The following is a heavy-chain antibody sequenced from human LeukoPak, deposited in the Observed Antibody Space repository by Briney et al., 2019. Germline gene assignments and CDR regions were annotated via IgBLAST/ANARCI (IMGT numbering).Heavy chain of an antibody. CDR3: ARDWGVTTVIHFDY. CDR1: GYTFTGYY. J-gene: IGHJ4*02. CDR2: INPNSGGT. Sequence: GASVKVSCKASGYTFTGYYIHWVRQPPGQGLEWMGWINPNSGGTNYAQKFQGRVTMTRDTSINTAYMELSRLRSDDTAVYYCARDWGVTTVIHFDYWGQGTLVTVSS. V-gene: IGHV1-2*02. D-gene: IGHD4-17*01.